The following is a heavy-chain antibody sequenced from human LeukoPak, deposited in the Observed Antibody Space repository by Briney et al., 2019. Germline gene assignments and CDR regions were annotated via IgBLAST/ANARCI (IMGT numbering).Heavy chain of an antibody. D-gene: IGHD4-17*01. CDR3: ARLPRHYGDYYFDY. V-gene: IGHV4-30-4*01. CDR2: IYYSGST. CDR1: GGSISSGDYY. J-gene: IGHJ4*02. Sequence: PSQTLSLTCTFSGGSISSGDYYWSWIRQPPGKGLEWIGYIYYSGSTYYNPSLKSRVTIPVDTSKTKFSLKLSSVTAADTAVYYCARLPRHYGDYYFDYWGQGTLVTVSS.